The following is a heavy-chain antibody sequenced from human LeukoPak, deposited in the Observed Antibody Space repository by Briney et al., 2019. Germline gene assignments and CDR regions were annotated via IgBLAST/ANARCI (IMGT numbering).Heavy chain of an antibody. Sequence: QPGGSLRLSCAASGFTFSSYAMSWVRQAPGKGLEWVSVIYSGGSTYYADSVKGRFTISRDNSKNTLYLQMNSLRAEDTAVYYCASATSDFWSGGDFDYWGQGTLVTVSS. D-gene: IGHD3-3*01. CDR1: GFTFSSYA. J-gene: IGHJ4*02. CDR2: IYSGGST. V-gene: IGHV3-66*01. CDR3: ASATSDFWSGGDFDY.